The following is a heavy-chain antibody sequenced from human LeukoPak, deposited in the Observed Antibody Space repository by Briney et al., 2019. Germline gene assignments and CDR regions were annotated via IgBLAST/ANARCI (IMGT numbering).Heavy chain of an antibody. Sequence: GESLKISCKGSGYSFTSYWIGWVRQMPGKGLEWMGIIYPGDSDTRYSPSFQGQVTISADKSISTAYMELSRLRSDDTAVYYCARVLEHIVVVTATPRDYWGQGTLVTVSS. D-gene: IGHD2-21*02. J-gene: IGHJ4*02. CDR2: IYPGDSDT. V-gene: IGHV5-51*01. CDR3: ARVLEHIVVVTATPRDY. CDR1: GYSFTSYW.